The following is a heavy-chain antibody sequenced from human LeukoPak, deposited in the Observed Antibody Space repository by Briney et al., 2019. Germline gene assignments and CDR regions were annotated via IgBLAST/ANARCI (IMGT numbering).Heavy chain of an antibody. Sequence: ASVKVSCKASGYTFTGYYLHWIRQAPGQGPEWMGWINPNSGGTNYAQKFQGRVFMTRDTSISTAYMELSRLTSDDTAVYYCAKDGEQLDYYYGMDVWGQGTTVTVSS. J-gene: IGHJ6*02. CDR2: INPNSGGT. V-gene: IGHV1-2*02. CDR1: GYTFTGYY. CDR3: AKDGEQLDYYYGMDV. D-gene: IGHD6-6*01.